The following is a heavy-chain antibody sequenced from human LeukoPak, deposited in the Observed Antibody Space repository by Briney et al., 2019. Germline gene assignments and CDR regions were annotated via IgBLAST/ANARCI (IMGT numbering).Heavy chain of an antibody. V-gene: IGHV4-39*01. CDR3: ARHPLHGSYYSGSYDY. CDR1: GGSISSSSYY. J-gene: IGHJ4*02. Sequence: PSETLSLTCTVSGGSISSSSYYWGWIRQPPGKGLEWIGSIYYSGSTYYNPSLKSRVTISVDTSKNQFSLKLSSVTAADTAVYYCARHPLHGSYYSGSYDYWGQGTLVTVSS. CDR2: IYYSGST. D-gene: IGHD1-26*01.